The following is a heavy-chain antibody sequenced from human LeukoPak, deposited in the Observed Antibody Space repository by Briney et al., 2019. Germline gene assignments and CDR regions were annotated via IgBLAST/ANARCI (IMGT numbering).Heavy chain of an antibody. CDR2: ISSSGSTI. CDR3: ARLLNTAMVRAPDY. V-gene: IGHV3-48*03. D-gene: IGHD5-18*01. CDR1: GFTFSSYE. J-gene: IGHJ4*02. Sequence: PGGSLRLSCAASGFTFSSYEMNWVRQAPGKGLEWVSYISSSGSTIYYGDSVKGRFTISRDNAKNSVYLQMNSLRAEDTAVYYCARLLNTAMVRAPDYWGQGTLVTVSS.